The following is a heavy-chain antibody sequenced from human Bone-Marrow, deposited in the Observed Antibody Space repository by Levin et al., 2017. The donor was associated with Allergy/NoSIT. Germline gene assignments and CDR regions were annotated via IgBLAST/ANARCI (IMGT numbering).Heavy chain of an antibody. J-gene: IGHJ4*02. V-gene: IGHV3-21*01. CDR1: GFTFSSYS. CDR3: ARDLTAAGRFDY. Sequence: GGSLRLSCAASGFTFSSYSMNWVRQAPGKGLEWVSSISSSSSYIYYADSVKGRFTISRDNAKNSLYLQMNSLRAEDTAVYYCARDLTAAGRFDYWGQGTLVTVSS. D-gene: IGHD6-13*01. CDR2: ISSSSSYI.